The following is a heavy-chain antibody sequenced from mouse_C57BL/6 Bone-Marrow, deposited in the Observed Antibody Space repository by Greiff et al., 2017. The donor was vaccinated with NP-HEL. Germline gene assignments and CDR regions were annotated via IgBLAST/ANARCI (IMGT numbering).Heavy chain of an antibody. V-gene: IGHV1-55*01. Sequence: QVQLQQPGAELVKPGASVKMSCKASGYTFTRYWITWVKQRPGQGLEWIGDIYPGSGSTNYNEKFKSKATMTVDTSSSTAYMQLSSLTSEDSAVYYCARDSEWYFDVWGTGTTVTVSS. CDR2: IYPGSGST. CDR3: ARDSEWYFDV. J-gene: IGHJ1*03. CDR1: GYTFTRYW.